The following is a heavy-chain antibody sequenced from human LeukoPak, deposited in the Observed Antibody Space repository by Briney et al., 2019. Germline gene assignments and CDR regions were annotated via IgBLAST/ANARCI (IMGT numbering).Heavy chain of an antibody. CDR1: GYSISSGYY. J-gene: IGHJ5*02. Sequence: SETLSLTCTVSGYSISSGYYWGWIRQPPGEGLEWIGSVYHSGASYYNPSLKSRVTISVDTSKNQFSLKLSSVTAADTAVYYCAKQLSNWFDPWGQGTLVTVSS. CDR3: AKQLSNWFDP. CDR2: VYHSGAS. D-gene: IGHD6-13*01. V-gene: IGHV4-38-2*02.